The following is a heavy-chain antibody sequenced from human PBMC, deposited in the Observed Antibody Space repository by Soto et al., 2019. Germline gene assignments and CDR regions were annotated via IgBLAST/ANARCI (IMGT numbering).Heavy chain of an antibody. D-gene: IGHD5-12*01. J-gene: IGHJ4*02. Sequence: ESGGGLVKPGGSLRLSCAASGFTFSSHTMNWVRQAPGKGLEWVSSITSSSRDVFYADSVKGRFTISRDNAKNSLYLQMNSLRAEDTAVYYCVKEVAGFDYLGQGPLVTVSS. V-gene: IGHV3-21*01. CDR1: GFTFSSHT. CDR2: ITSSSRDV. CDR3: VKEVAGFDY.